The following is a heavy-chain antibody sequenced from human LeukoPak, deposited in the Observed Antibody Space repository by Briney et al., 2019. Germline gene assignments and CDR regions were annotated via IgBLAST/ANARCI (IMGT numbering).Heavy chain of an antibody. CDR3: ARVLGTGYYMDV. CDR1: GFTFSSYN. D-gene: IGHD3-16*01. CDR2: ITSSSNYI. V-gene: IGHV3-21*01. J-gene: IGHJ6*03. Sequence: GGSLRLSCAASGFTFSSYNMNWVRQAPGKGLEWVSSITSSSNYIYFGDSVKGRFTISRDNAKNSLYLQMNSLRAEDTAVYYCARVLGTGYYMDVWGKGTTVTVSS.